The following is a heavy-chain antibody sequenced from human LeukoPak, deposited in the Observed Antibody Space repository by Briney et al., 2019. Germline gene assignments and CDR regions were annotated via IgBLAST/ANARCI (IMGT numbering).Heavy chain of an antibody. CDR3: ARGGSGWAYYYYYMDV. J-gene: IGHJ6*03. CDR2: IYPGDSDT. V-gene: IGHV5-51*01. D-gene: IGHD6-19*01. Sequence: GEPLKTSCKGSGYRFTSYWIGWVRRMPGKGLEWMGIIYPGDSDTRYSPSFQGQVTISADKSISTAYLQWSRLKASDTAVYYCARGGSGWAYYYYYMDVWGKGTTVTISS. CDR1: GYRFTSYW.